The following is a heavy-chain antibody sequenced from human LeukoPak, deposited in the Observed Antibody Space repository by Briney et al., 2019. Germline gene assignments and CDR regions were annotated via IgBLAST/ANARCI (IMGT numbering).Heavy chain of an antibody. CDR2: ISSSSSYI. Sequence: GGSLRLSCAASGFTVSSSYMSWVRQAPGKGLEWVSSISSSSSYIYYADSVKGRFTISRDNAKNSLYLQMNSLRAEGTAVYYCARVVTTGYFDYWGQGTLVTVSS. D-gene: IGHD4-17*01. CDR3: ARVVTTGYFDY. J-gene: IGHJ4*02. CDR1: GFTVSSSY. V-gene: IGHV3-21*01.